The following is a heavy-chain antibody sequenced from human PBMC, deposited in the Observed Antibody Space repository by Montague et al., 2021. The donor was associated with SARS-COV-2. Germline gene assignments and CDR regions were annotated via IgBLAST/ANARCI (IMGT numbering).Heavy chain of an antibody. Sequence: PALVKPTQTLTLTCTFSGLSLSTSGMCVSRIRQPPGKALEWLARIDWDDDKYYSTSLKTRLTISKDTSKNQVVLTMTNMDPVDTATYYCARGYYDILTGYLDAFDIWGQGTMVTVSS. V-gene: IGHV2-70*11. J-gene: IGHJ3*02. CDR3: ARGYYDILTGYLDAFDI. D-gene: IGHD3-9*01. CDR2: IDWDDDK. CDR1: GLSLSTSGMC.